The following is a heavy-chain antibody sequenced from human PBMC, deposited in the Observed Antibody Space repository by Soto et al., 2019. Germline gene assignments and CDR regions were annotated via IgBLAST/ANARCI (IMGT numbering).Heavy chain of an antibody. Sequence: QVQLVQSGAEVKKPGASVKVSCKASGYTFTSYDINWVRQAPGQGLEWMGWINTNTGNPTYAQGFTGRFVFSLDTSVSTAYLQICSLKAEDTAVYYCARVLDGYNSDGGYYGMDVWGQGTTVTVSS. J-gene: IGHJ6*02. CDR2: INTNTGNP. D-gene: IGHD5-12*01. CDR1: GYTFTSYD. CDR3: ARVLDGYNSDGGYYGMDV. V-gene: IGHV7-4-1*01.